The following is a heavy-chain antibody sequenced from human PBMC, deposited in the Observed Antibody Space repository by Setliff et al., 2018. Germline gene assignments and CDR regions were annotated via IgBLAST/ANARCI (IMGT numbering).Heavy chain of an antibody. J-gene: IGHJ5*02. V-gene: IGHV5-51*01. CDR3: ARIGPSNWGIRGYNWLDP. D-gene: IGHD6-13*01. Sequence: GESLKISCRGSGYTFTNYWIAWVRQMPGKGLEWMGIINPGDSDTRYSPSFQGQVTISADKSSSSAFLQWNSLKASDTAMYYCARIGPSNWGIRGYNWLDPWGQGTLVTVSS. CDR1: GYTFTNYW. CDR2: INPGDSDT.